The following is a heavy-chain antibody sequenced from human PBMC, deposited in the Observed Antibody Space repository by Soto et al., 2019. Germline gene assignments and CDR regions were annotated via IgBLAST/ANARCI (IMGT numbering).Heavy chain of an antibody. CDR1: GGTFSSYA. Sequence: QVQLVQSGAEVKKPGSSVKVSCKASGGTFSSYAISWVRQAPGQGLEWMGGIIPIFGTANYAQKFQGRVTITADESTSTAYMELSSLRSEDTAVYYCARDPIVVVPVAAIYYYYGMDVWGQGTTVTVSS. CDR2: IIPIFGTA. J-gene: IGHJ6*02. CDR3: ARDPIVVVPVAAIYYYYGMDV. V-gene: IGHV1-69*01. D-gene: IGHD2-2*01.